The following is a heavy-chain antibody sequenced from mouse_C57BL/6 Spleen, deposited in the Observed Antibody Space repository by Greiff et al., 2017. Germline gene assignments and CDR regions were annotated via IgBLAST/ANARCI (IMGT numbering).Heavy chain of an antibody. CDR3: ARDYSNYGAMDY. CDR1: GYSITSGYY. CDR2: ISYDGSN. J-gene: IGHJ4*01. D-gene: IGHD2-5*01. V-gene: IGHV3-6*01. Sequence: EVQRVESGPGLVKPSQSLSLTCSVTGYSITSGYYWNWIRQFPGNKLEWMGYISYDGSNNYNPSLKNRISITRDTAKNQFFLKLNSVTTEDTATYYCARDYSNYGAMDYWGQGTSVTVSS.